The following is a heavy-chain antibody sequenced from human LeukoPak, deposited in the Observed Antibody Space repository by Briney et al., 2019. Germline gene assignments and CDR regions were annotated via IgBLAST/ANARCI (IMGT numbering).Heavy chain of an antibody. D-gene: IGHD3-3*01. Sequence: GGSLRLSCAASGFTFSSYWMRWVRQTPGKGLEWVANIKQDGSEKYYVDSVKGRFTISRDNAKNSLYLQMNSLRAEDTAVYYCAREWNDFWSGKSFDYWGQGTLVTVSS. V-gene: IGHV3-7*01. J-gene: IGHJ4*02. CDR3: AREWNDFWSGKSFDY. CDR2: IKQDGSEK. CDR1: GFTFSSYW.